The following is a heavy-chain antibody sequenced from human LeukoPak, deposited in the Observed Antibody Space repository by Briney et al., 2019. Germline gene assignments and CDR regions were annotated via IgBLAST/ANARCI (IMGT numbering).Heavy chain of an antibody. J-gene: IGHJ4*02. CDR3: AKDLHDSSGYYNDY. CDR2: ISYDGSNK. V-gene: IGHV3-30*18. Sequence: GRSLRLSCAASGFTFSSYGMHWVRQAPCKGLEWVAVISYDGSNKYYADSVKGRFTISRDNSKNTLYLQMNSLRAEDTAVYYCAKDLHDSSGYYNDYWGQGTLVTVSS. D-gene: IGHD3-22*01. CDR1: GFTFSSYG.